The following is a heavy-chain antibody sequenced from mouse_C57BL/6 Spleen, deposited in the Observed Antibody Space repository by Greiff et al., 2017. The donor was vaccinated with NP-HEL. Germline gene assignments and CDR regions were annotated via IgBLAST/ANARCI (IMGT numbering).Heavy chain of an antibody. Sequence: EVQRVESGGGLVKPGGSLKLSCAASGFTFSDYGMHWVRQAPEKGLEWVAYISSGSSTIYYADTVKGRFTISRDNAKNTLFLQMTSRRSEDTAMYYCARPRDYLYYFDYWGQGTTLTVSS. CDR3: ARPRDYLYYFDY. J-gene: IGHJ2*01. CDR1: GFTFSDYG. D-gene: IGHD2-4*01. V-gene: IGHV5-17*01. CDR2: ISSGSSTI.